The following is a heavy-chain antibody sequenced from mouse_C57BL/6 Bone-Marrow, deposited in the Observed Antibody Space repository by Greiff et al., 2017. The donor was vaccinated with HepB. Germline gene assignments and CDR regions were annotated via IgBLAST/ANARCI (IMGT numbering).Heavy chain of an antibody. V-gene: IGHV5-16*01. Sequence: EVKLMESEGGLVQPGSSMKLSCTASGFTFSDYYMAWVRQVPEKGLEWVANINYDGSSTYYLDSLKSRFIISRDNAKNILYLQMSSLKSEDTATYYCARDRGYGNGWYFDVWGTGTTVTVSS. CDR1: GFTFSDYY. D-gene: IGHD2-1*01. CDR3: ARDRGYGNGWYFDV. CDR2: INYDGSST. J-gene: IGHJ1*03.